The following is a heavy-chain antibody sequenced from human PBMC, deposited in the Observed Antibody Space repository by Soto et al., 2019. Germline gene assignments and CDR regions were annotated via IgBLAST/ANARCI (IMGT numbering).Heavy chain of an antibody. V-gene: IGHV1-69*13. J-gene: IGHJ6*02. CDR3: ARANDFWSGYRSSCYYGVDV. CDR1: GYTFTSYG. Sequence: SVKVSCKASGYTFTSYGISWVRQAPGQGLEWMGGIIPIFGTANYAQKFQGRVTITADESTSTAYMELSSLRSEDTAVYYCARANDFWSGYRSSCYYGVDVCVHGTTVTVSS. D-gene: IGHD3-3*01. CDR2: IIPIFGTA.